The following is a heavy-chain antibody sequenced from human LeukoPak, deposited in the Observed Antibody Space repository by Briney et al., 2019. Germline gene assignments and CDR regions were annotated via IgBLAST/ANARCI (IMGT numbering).Heavy chain of an antibody. Sequence: GGSLRLSCAASGFTVSSNYVIWVRQAPGKGMAWVSVIYADGTTYYADSVKGRFSISRDSSRNTLYLQMNSLRAEDTAVYYCARGVVIQGYDYYYMDVWGEGTTVTVSS. CDR1: GFTVSSNY. V-gene: IGHV3-53*01. CDR2: IYADGTT. D-gene: IGHD3-10*01. J-gene: IGHJ6*03. CDR3: ARGVVIQGYDYYYMDV.